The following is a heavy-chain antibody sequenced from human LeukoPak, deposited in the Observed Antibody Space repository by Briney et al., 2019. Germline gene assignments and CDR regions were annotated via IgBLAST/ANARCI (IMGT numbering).Heavy chain of an antibody. V-gene: IGHV4-61*02. D-gene: IGHD1-26*01. CDR1: GGSISSGSYY. CDR2: IYTSGST. Sequence: SETLSLTCTVSGGSISSGSYYWSWIRQPAGKGLEWIGRIYTSGSTNYNPSLKSRVTISVDTSKNQFSLKLSSVTAADTAVYYCARPQGGSFHFDYWGQGTLVTVSS. CDR3: ARPQGGSFHFDY. J-gene: IGHJ4*02.